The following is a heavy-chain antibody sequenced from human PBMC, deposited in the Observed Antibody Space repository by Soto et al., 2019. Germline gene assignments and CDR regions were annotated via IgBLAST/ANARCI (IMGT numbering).Heavy chain of an antibody. D-gene: IGHD3-22*01. CDR3: ARDRTIVVANAFDF. V-gene: IGHV3-33*01. J-gene: IGHJ3*01. CDR2: IWYDGNNK. CDR1: GFTFISYG. Sequence: QVQLVESGGGEVQPGRSFRLSGAASGFTFISYGMHWVRQAPGKGLEWVAVIWYDGNNKYYADSVKGRFTISRDNSKNTLYLQMISLRAEDKAVYYCARDRTIVVANAFDFWGKGTMVPVSS.